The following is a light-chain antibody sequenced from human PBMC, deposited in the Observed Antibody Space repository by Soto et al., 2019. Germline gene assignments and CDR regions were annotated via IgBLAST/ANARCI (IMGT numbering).Light chain of an antibody. CDR2: SES. V-gene: IGKV1-39*01. CDR3: QQSFSPPFT. Sequence: DIQMTQSPSSLSASIGDRVTITCRASRSISGYLNWYQQKQGKAPDLLIFSESSLQTGAPSRFSGSGSGTAFTFTSSRLQPEDSATDYFQQSFSPPFTFGQGTKLEIK. J-gene: IGKJ2*01. CDR1: RSISGY.